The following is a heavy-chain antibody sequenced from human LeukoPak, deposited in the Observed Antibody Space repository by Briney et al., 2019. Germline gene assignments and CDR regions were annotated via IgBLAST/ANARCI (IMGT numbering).Heavy chain of an antibody. Sequence: PSETLSLTCTVSGGSISSGGYYWSWIRQHPGKGLEWIGYIYYSGSTYYNPSLKSRVTISVDTSKNQFSLKPSSVTAADTAVYYCARADKGTFDPWGQGTLVTVSS. CDR1: GGSISSGGYY. CDR3: ARADKGTFDP. V-gene: IGHV4-31*03. J-gene: IGHJ5*02. CDR2: IYYSGST. D-gene: IGHD1-14*01.